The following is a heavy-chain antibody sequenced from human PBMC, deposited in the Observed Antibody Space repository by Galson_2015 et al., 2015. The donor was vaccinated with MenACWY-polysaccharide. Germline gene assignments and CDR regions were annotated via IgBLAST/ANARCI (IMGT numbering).Heavy chain of an antibody. Sequence: SLRLSCAVSGFTFGNYWMTWVRQAPGKGLEWVANINEDEREKYHLDSVKGRFTISRDDAKNSLYLQMNSPRAEDTAVYYCARGVYSLDSWGQGTLVTVSS. V-gene: IGHV3-7*01. J-gene: IGHJ4*02. D-gene: IGHD4-11*01. CDR1: GFTFGNYW. CDR2: INEDEREK. CDR3: ARGVYSLDS.